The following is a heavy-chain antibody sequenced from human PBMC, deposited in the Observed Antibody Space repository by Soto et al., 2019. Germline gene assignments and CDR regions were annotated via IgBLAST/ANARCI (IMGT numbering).Heavy chain of an antibody. CDR1: GGSISSYY. CDR2: IYYSGST. CDR3: ARGIPRRGFLEP. Sequence: SETLSLTCTVSGGSISSYYWSWIRQPPGKGLEWIGYIYYSGSTNYNPSLKSRVTISVDTSKNQFSLKLSSVTAADTAVYYCARGIPRRGFLEPWGQGTLVTVSS. V-gene: IGHV4-59*01. J-gene: IGHJ5*02. D-gene: IGHD3-3*01.